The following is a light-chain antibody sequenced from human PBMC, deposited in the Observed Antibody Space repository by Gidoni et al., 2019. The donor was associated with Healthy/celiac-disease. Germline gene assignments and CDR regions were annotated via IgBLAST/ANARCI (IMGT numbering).Light chain of an antibody. CDR3: SSYTSTSTPWV. V-gene: IGLV2-14*03. Sequence: QSALTQPASVSGSPGQSITISCTGTSSDDGGYNYVSWYQQHPGKAPKLMIYDVSYRPSGVSNRFSGSKSGNTASLTISGLQAEDEADYYCSSYTSTSTPWVFGGGTKLTVL. CDR2: DVS. CDR1: SSDDGGYNY. J-gene: IGLJ3*02.